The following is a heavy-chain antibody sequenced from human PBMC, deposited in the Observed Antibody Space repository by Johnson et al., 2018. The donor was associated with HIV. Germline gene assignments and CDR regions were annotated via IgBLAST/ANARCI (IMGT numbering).Heavy chain of an antibody. V-gene: IGHV3-9*01. CDR1: GFTFDDYA. CDR2: ISWNSGSI. J-gene: IGHJ3*02. CDR3: ARDSDAFDI. Sequence: VQLVESGGGVVRPGGSLRLSCAASGFTFDDYAMHWVRQAPGKGLEWVSGISWNSGSIGYADSVKGRFTISRDNSKNTLYLQMNSRRAEDTAVYYCARDSDAFDIWGQGTMVTVSS.